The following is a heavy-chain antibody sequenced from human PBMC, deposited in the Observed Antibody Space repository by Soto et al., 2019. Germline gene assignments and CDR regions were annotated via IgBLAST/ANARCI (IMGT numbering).Heavy chain of an antibody. CDR1: GFTVSSKY. Sequence: EVQLVESGGGLVQPGGSLRLSCAASGFTVSSKYMSWVRQAPGKGLEWVSLIQSGGPTYYADSVKGRFTISRDTSENTVHLQMDSLRAEDTAVYYCAKEIVAAAYAETSPFDFWGQGIVVTVSS. CDR2: IQSGGPT. D-gene: IGHD2-15*01. J-gene: IGHJ4*02. V-gene: IGHV3-66*01. CDR3: AKEIVAAAYAETSPFDF.